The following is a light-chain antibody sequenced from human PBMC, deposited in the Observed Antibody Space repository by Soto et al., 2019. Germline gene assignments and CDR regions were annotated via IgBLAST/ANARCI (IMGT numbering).Light chain of an antibody. J-gene: IGKJ3*01. Sequence: DIQMTQSPSSLSASVGDRVTITCRASQSISSYLNWYQQKPGKAPKLLIYTASKLQSGVPSTFSGSGSGTDFTLTISSLQPEDSATYYCQQTYILPLPFGPGTKVDIK. CDR2: TAS. CDR1: QSISSY. CDR3: QQTYILPLP. V-gene: IGKV1-39*01.